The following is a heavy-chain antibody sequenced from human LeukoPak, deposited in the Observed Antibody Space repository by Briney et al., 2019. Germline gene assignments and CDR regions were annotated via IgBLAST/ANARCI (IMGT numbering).Heavy chain of an antibody. CDR1: GFTFSSYG. V-gene: IGHV3-30*03. CDR2: ISYDGSNK. CDR3: ARAGSSGWPTFDY. J-gene: IGHJ4*02. D-gene: IGHD6-19*01. Sequence: PGGSLRLSCAASGFTFSSYGMHWVRQAPGKGLEWVAVISYDGSNKYYADSVKGRFTISRDNSKNTLYLQMNSLRAEDTAVYYCARAGSSGWPTFDYWGQGTLVTVSS.